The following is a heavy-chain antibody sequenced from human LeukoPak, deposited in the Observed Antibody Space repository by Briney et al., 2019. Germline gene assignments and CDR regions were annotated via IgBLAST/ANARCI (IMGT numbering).Heavy chain of an antibody. V-gene: IGHV5-51*01. J-gene: IGHJ6*03. CDR2: IYPGDSDT. CDR1: GYSFTSYW. Sequence: GESLKISCKGSGYSFTSYWIGWVRQMPGKGLEWMGIIYPGDSDTRYSPSFQGQVTISADKSISTAYLQWGSPKASDTAMYYCARPYYYGSGSRGSHYYYYMDVWGKGTTVTVSS. D-gene: IGHD3-10*01. CDR3: ARPYYYGSGSRGSHYYYYMDV.